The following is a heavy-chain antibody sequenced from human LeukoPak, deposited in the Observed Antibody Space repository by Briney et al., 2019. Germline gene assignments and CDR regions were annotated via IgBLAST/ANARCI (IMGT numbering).Heavy chain of an antibody. CDR3: AKTTWGYYFDY. Sequence: GGSLRLSCAASGFTFSIYGMSCVRQAPGKGLEWVSAISGSGGSTYYADSVKGRFTISRDNSKNTLYLQMNSLRAEDTAVYYCAKTTWGYYFDYWGQGTLVTVSS. CDR1: GFTFSIYG. J-gene: IGHJ4*02. V-gene: IGHV3-23*01. D-gene: IGHD1-1*01. CDR2: ISGSGGST.